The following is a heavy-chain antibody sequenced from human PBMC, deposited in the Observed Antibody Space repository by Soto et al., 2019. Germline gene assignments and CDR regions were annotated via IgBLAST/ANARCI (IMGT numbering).Heavy chain of an antibody. V-gene: IGHV2-5*02. Sequence: QITLKESGPTLVKPTQTLTLTCTFSGFSLSTSGVGVGWIRQPPGKALEWLALIYWDDDKRYSPSLKSRLTITKDPSQNQVVLNMTNMDPVDTATYYCGPRLTVASLLPFYYRGQGTLVTVSS. CDR2: IYWDDDK. CDR3: GPRLTVASLLPFYY. CDR1: GFSLSTSGVG. J-gene: IGHJ4*02. D-gene: IGHD3-16*01.